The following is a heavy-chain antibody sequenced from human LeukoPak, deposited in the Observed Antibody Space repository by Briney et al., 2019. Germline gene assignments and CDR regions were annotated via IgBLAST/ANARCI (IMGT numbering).Heavy chain of an antibody. D-gene: IGHD3-22*01. CDR2: IIPIFGTA. CDR3: ARDYYDSSGYYYFDY. J-gene: IGHJ4*02. CDR1: GGTFSSYA. V-gene: IGHV1-69*05. Sequence: SVKVSCKASGGTFSSYAISWVRQAPGQGLAWMGGIIPIFGTANYAQKFQGRVTITTDESTSTAYMELSSLRSEDTAVYYCARDYYDSSGYYYFDYWGQGTLVTVSS.